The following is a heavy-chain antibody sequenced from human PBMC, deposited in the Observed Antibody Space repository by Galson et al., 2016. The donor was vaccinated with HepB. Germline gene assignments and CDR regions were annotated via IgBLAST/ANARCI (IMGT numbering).Heavy chain of an antibody. J-gene: IGHJ5*01. CDR2: IVVGSGNT. CDR1: GFTFSISA. D-gene: IGHD2-8*01. CDR3: AAALINTWSGS. Sequence: SVKVSCKASGFTFSISAVQWVRQARGQRLEWMGWIVVGSGNTNYAQKFQERVTLTRDMSTRTAYMELSSLRSEDTAVYYCAAALINTWSGSWGQGTPVTVSS. V-gene: IGHV1-58*01.